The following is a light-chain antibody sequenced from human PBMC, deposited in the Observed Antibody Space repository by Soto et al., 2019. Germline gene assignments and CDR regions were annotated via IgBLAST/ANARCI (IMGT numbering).Light chain of an antibody. Sequence: EILMTQSPATLSVSPGERATLSCRASQSVRSNLAWYQQKPGQAPRLLIYGASTRATGIPARFSGSGSGTEFTLTIRSLQSEDFAVYYCQHYNNWPPWTFGQGTKVEIK. V-gene: IGKV3-15*01. J-gene: IGKJ1*01. CDR1: QSVRSN. CDR2: GAS. CDR3: QHYNNWPPWT.